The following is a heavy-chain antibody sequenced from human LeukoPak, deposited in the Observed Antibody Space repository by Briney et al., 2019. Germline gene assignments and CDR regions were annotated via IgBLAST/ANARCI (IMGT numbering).Heavy chain of an antibody. CDR2: ISYDGSNK. V-gene: IGHV3-30*04. Sequence: GGSLRLSCAASGFTFSSYAMHWVRQAPGKGLEWVAVISYDGSNKYYADSVKGRFTISRDNSKNTLYLQMNSLRAEDTAVYYCAKGDRGDYGDLYDYWGQGTLVTVSS. CDR1: GFTFSSYA. D-gene: IGHD4-17*01. CDR3: AKGDRGDYGDLYDY. J-gene: IGHJ4*02.